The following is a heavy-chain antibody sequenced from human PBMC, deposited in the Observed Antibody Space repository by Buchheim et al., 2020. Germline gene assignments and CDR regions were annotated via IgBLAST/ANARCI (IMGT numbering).Heavy chain of an antibody. J-gene: IGHJ4*02. V-gene: IGHV1-18*01. CDR1: GYTFDSYA. D-gene: IGHD5-24*01. Sequence: QVQLVQSGAEVKKPGASVKVSCKTSGYTFDSYAISWVRQAPGQGLEWMGWLSIYTRNTNYAQKFQGRVAMTTDISTRTVYMELRGLTSDDTAVYYCARDRDGFNRRGLDFWGQGTL. CDR2: LSIYTRNT. CDR3: ARDRDGFNRRGLDF.